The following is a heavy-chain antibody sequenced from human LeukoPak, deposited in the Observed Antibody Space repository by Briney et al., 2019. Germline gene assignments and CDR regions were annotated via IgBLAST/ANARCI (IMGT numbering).Heavy chain of an antibody. D-gene: IGHD3-16*01. V-gene: IGHV4-38-2*01. CDR3: ATKSSDLARAQPLGYYYYYYMDV. CDR1: GYSISSGYY. Sequence: PSETLSLTCAVSGYSISSGYYWGWIRQPPGKGLEWIGRIYHSGSTYYNPSLKSRVTISVDTSKNQFSLKLSSVTAADTAVYYCATKSSDLARAQPLGYYYYYYMDVWGKGTTVTASS. CDR2: IYHSGST. J-gene: IGHJ6*03.